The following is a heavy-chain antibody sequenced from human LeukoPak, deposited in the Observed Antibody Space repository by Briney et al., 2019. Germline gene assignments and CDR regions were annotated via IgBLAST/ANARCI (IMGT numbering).Heavy chain of an antibody. J-gene: IGHJ3*02. CDR2: INPNSGGT. CDR3: ARVRIHTGGDAFDI. Sequence: ASVKVSCKASGYTFTGYYMHWVRQAPGQGLEWMGWINPNSGGTNYAQKFQGRVTMTRDTSISTAYMELSRLRSDDTAVYYCARVRIHTGGDAFDIWGQGTTVTVSS. V-gene: IGHV1-2*02. CDR1: GYTFTGYY. D-gene: IGHD3-10*01.